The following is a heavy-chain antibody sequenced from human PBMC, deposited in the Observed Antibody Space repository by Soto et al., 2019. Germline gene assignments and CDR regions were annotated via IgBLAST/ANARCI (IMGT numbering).Heavy chain of an antibody. Sequence: EVQLVESGGGLVKPGGSLRLSCAASGFTFTSAWMSWVRQAPGRGLEWVGRIKSKTDGGTTDYAAPVKGRFTISREDSKNTLYLQMNSLKTEDTAVYYCATAYYSGLGSLDSWGQGTLVTVSS. CDR3: ATAYYSGLGSLDS. V-gene: IGHV3-15*01. CDR1: GFTFTSAW. J-gene: IGHJ5*01. D-gene: IGHD3-10*01. CDR2: IKSKTDGGTT.